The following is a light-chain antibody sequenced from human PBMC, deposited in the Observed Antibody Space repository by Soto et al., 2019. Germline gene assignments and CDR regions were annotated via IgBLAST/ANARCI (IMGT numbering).Light chain of an antibody. Sequence: QSALTQPASVSGSPGQSITISCTGTSSDVGGYIYVSWYQQHPGKAPKLMIYGVTNRPSGVSNRFSGSKSGNTASLTISGLQAEDEADYYCSSYTSSSIVYVFGSGTKLTVL. CDR2: GVT. CDR1: SSDVGGYIY. J-gene: IGLJ1*01. V-gene: IGLV2-14*01. CDR3: SSYTSSSIVYV.